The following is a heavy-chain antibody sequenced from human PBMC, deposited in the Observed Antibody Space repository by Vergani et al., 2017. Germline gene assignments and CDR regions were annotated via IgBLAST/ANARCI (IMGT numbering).Heavy chain of an antibody. J-gene: IGHJ6*03. D-gene: IGHD4-11*01. V-gene: IGHV4-34*01. CDR1: GGSFTSYH. CDR2: IDHTGRP. CDR3: ARVNTETNGHLYYYYYMDV. Sequence: QVQLQQWGGGLLKPSETLSLTCVVNGGSFTSYHWTWIRQSPGAGLEWVGDIDHTGRPDYNPSLKSRLTMSVDKSRNQFSLTLNSVTATDPAIYFCARVNTETNGHLYYYYYMDVWGQGTAVTVS.